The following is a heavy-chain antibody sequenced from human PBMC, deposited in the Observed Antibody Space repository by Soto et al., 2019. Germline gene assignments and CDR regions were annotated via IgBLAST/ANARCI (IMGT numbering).Heavy chain of an antibody. CDR1: GFTFSSYA. J-gene: IGHJ4*02. CDR3: APRGNLYYFDY. V-gene: IGHV3-23*01. CDR2: ISGSGGST. Sequence: EVQLLESGGGLVQPGGSLRLSCAASGFTFSSYAMSWVRQAPGKGLEWVSAISGSGGSTYYADSVKGRFTISRDNSKNTLYLQMNSLGAEETAVYYCAPRGNLYYFDYWGQGTLVTVSS. D-gene: IGHD3-10*01.